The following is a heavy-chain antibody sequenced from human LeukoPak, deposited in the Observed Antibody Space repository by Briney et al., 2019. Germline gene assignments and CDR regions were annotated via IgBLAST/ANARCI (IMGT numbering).Heavy chain of an antibody. V-gene: IGHV4-39*01. D-gene: IGHD4-23*01. Sequence: SETLSLTCTVSVGSISSSRYYWGWIRQPPGKGLEWIGSVDYTGITSHSPSLKSRVTISVDTSKNQFSLKLTSVTAADTAVYYCARSYGGHSVCDAFDIWGQGTMVTVSS. CDR3: ARSYGGHSVCDAFDI. CDR1: VGSISSSRYY. J-gene: IGHJ3*02. CDR2: VDYTGIT.